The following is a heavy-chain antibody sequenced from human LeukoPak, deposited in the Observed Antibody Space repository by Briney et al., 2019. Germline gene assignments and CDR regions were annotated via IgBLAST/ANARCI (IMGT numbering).Heavy chain of an antibody. D-gene: IGHD1-26*01. CDR3: ARDNSVGDNAWWFDP. V-gene: IGHV1-46*01. CDR1: GYTFTSYH. J-gene: IGHJ5*02. Sequence: ASVKVSCKASGYTFTSYHMHWVRQAPGQGLEWMGLINPTGGSTGYVQKFQGRVTMTRDMSTSTDYMELSSLRSEDTAIYYCARDNSVGDNAWWFDPWGQGTLVTVSS. CDR2: INPTGGST.